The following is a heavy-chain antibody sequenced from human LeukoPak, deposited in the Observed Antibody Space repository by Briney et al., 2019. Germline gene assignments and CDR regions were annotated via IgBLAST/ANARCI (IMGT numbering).Heavy chain of an antibody. CDR1: GFSFSSSW. CDR3: ARDPAYGALDY. V-gene: IGHV3-7*01. D-gene: IGHD4-17*01. J-gene: IGHJ4*02. Sequence: GGSLRLSCAASGFSFSSSWMTCVRQAPGKGLEWVANMNQDGSAIGYVDSVKGRFTISRDNAKNSLYLQMNSLRAEDTAVYYCARDPAYGALDYWGQGALVTVSS. CDR2: MNQDGSAI.